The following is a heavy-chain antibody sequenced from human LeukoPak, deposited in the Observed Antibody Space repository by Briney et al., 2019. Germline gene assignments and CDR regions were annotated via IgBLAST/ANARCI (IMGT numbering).Heavy chain of an antibody. CDR2: IHRSGST. CDR1: GFSISRGYH. J-gene: IGHJ4*02. V-gene: IGHV4-38-2*02. D-gene: IGHD3-22*01. Sequence: SETLSLSCTVSGFSISRGYHWGWIRQPPGRGLEWIGCIHRSGSTYYNSSLQSRVTISVDTSKNQFSPKLSSVTAADTAVYYCASHPPYYYDSSGYYPFDYWGQGTLVTVSS. CDR3: ASHPPYYYDSSGYYPFDY.